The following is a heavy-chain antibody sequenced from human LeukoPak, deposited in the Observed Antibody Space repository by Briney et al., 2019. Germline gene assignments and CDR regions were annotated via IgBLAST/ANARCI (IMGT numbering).Heavy chain of an antibody. D-gene: IGHD1-26*01. CDR2: ISGSGGST. Sequence: GGTLRLSCAASGFTFSSYGTSWVRQAPGKGLEWVSAISGSGGSTYYADSVKGRFTISRDNSKNTLYLQMNSLRAEDTAVYYCAKGSRGVGFDYWGQGTLVTVSS. CDR3: AKGSRGVGFDY. CDR1: GFTFSSYG. J-gene: IGHJ4*02. V-gene: IGHV3-23*01.